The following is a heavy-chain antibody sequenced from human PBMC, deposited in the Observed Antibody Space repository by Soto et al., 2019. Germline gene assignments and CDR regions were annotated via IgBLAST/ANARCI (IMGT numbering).Heavy chain of an antibody. V-gene: IGHV3-7*01. CDR1: GFTFSSYW. J-gene: IGHJ5*02. CDR2: IKQDGSEK. CDR3: ARDEIVVVTALPYPYNWFDP. D-gene: IGHD2-21*02. Sequence: EVQLVESGGGLVQPGGSLRLSCAASGFTFSSYWMSWVRQAPGKGLEWVANIKQDGSEKYYVDSVKGRFTISRDNAKNSLYLQMNSLRAEDTAVYYCARDEIVVVTALPYPYNWFDPWGQGTLVTVSS.